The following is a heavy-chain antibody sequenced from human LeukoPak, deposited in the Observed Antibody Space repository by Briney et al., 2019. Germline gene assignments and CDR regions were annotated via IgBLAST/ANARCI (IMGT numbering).Heavy chain of an antibody. CDR2: ISSSSSYI. Sequence: GGSLRLSCAASGFTFSSYSMNWVRQAPGKGLEWVSSISSSSSYIYYADSVKGRFTIFRDNAKNSLYLQMNSLRAEDTAVYYCARAPPYCSSTSCTSDYWGQGTLVTVSS. CDR1: GFTFSSYS. D-gene: IGHD2-2*01. J-gene: IGHJ4*02. V-gene: IGHV3-21*01. CDR3: ARAPPYCSSTSCTSDY.